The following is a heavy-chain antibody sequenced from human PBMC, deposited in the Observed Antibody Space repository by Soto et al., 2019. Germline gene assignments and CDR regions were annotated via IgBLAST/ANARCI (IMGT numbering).Heavy chain of an antibody. V-gene: IGHV3-30*18. CDR1: GFTFSSYG. D-gene: IGHD3-22*01. CDR2: ISYDGSNK. Sequence: GGSLRLSCAASGFTFSSYGMHWVRQAPGKGLEWVAVISYDGSNKYYADSVKGRFTISRDNSKNTLYLQMNSLRAEDTAVYYYAKDSYYYDSSGRFQHWGQGTLVTVSS. J-gene: IGHJ1*01. CDR3: AKDSYYYDSSGRFQH.